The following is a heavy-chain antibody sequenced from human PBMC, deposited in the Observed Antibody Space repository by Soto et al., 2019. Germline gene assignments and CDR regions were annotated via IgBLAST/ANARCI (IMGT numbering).Heavy chain of an antibody. CDR1: GFTFSSYG. CDR2: IWYDGSNK. CDR3: ARDTRYFDWLLSYYGMDV. Sequence: GGSLRLSCAASGFTFSSYGMHWVRQAPGKGLEWVAVIWYDGSNKYYADSVKGRFTISRDNSKNTLYLQMNSLRAEDTAVYYCARDTRYFDWLLSYYGMDVWGQGTTVTVSS. J-gene: IGHJ6*02. D-gene: IGHD3-9*01. V-gene: IGHV3-33*01.